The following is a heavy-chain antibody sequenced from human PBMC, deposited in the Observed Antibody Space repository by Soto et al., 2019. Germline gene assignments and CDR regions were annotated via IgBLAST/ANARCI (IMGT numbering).Heavy chain of an antibody. D-gene: IGHD4-4*01. CDR3: ARDLQGTVTTFYYYGMDV. V-gene: IGHV3-30-3*01. CDR1: GFTFINYA. Sequence: PGGSLRLSCAASGFTFINYAMHWVRQAPGKGLEWVAVISYDGSNKYYADSVKGRFTISRDNSKNTLYLQMNSLRAEDTAVYYCARDLQGTVTTFYYYGMDVWGQGTTVTVSS. CDR2: ISYDGSNK. J-gene: IGHJ6*02.